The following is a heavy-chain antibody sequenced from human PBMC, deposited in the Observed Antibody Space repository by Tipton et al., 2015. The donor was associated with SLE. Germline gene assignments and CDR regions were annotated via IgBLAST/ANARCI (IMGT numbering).Heavy chain of an antibody. CDR1: GGTFSSYA. V-gene: IGHV1-69*01. J-gene: IGHJ3*02. CDR2: IIPFFGTA. Sequence: QLVQSGAEVKKPGSSVKVSCKASGGTFSSYAISWVRQAPGQGLEWMGGIIPFFGTANFAQKFQGSVTITADETTSTAYMELSSLRSEDTAVYYCARGYYESCRTLDLGQAIDIWGQGTMVTVSS. CDR3: ARGYYESCRTLDLGQAIDI. D-gene: IGHD3-22*01.